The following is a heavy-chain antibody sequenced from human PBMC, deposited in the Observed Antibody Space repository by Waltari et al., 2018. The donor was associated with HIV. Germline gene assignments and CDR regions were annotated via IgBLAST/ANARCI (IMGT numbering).Heavy chain of an antibody. CDR3: ARIGTFPHNYAIDF. Sequence: EVPLMESGGGLVQSGGSLRLSCAASGFTFTYYWMSWVRQTPGKGLEWVAYIKDDGSEKYYMGSVKGRFTISRDNAKNSMFLQMNSLRAEDTAVYYCARIGTFPHNYAIDFWGQGTTVTVSS. CDR1: GFTFTYYW. V-gene: IGHV3-7*01. J-gene: IGHJ6*02. CDR2: IKDDGSEK. D-gene: IGHD1-26*01.